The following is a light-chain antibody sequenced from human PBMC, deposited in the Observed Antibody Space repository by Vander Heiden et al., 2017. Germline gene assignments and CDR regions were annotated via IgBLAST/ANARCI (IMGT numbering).Light chain of an antibody. V-gene: IGKV1-5*03. CDR3: QQYSTDPWT. J-gene: IGKJ1*01. CDR1: QSFTSW. Sequence: DIQMTQSPSTLSASVGDRVTITCRASQSFTSWLAWFQQKPGKAPKLLIYKASNLKDGVPSRFSGSGSGTEFTLTISSLQPDDFATYYCQQYSTDPWTFGQGTKVEFK. CDR2: KAS.